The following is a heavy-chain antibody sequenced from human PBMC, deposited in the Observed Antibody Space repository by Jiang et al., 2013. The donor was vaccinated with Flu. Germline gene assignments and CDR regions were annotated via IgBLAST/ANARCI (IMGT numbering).Heavy chain of an antibody. CDR2: IYYSGST. J-gene: IGHJ6*02. CDR3: ARRCAIVVVPAGADHGMDV. CDR1: GGSISSSSYY. V-gene: IGHV4-39*01. D-gene: IGHD2-2*01. Sequence: GPGLVKPSETLSLTCTVSGGSISSSSYYWGWIRQPPGKGLEWIGSIYYSGSTYYNPSLKSRVTISVDTSKNQFSLKLSSVTAADTAVYYCARRCAIVVVPAGADHGMDVWGQGTTVT.